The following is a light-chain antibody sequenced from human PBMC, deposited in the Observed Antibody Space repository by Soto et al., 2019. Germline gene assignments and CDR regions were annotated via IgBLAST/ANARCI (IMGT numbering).Light chain of an antibody. CDR1: RGIYTH. CDR3: QTYDKAPWT. V-gene: IGKV1-27*01. CDR2: AAS. Sequence: DIQMTQSPSSLSASVGDRVTITCRASRGIYTHLAWYQQKPRNAPKLLIYAASTLQSGVPSRFSASGSGTDFILTISALQSEDVGTYFCQTYDKAPWTFGPGTRV. J-gene: IGKJ1*01.